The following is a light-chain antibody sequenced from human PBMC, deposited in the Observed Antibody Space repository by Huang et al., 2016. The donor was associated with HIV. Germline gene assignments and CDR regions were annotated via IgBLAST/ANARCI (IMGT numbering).Light chain of an antibody. CDR1: QTISTF. Sequence: DIQMTQSPSSLSASVGDRVTLTCRASQTISTFLKWYQQKPGKAPKLLIYAASSLQSGVPSKFSGSGSGTDFTLTISSLQPEDFATYYCQQGYSTPYTVGQGTKLEIK. V-gene: IGKV1-39*01. CDR3: QQGYSTPYT. J-gene: IGKJ2*01. CDR2: AAS.